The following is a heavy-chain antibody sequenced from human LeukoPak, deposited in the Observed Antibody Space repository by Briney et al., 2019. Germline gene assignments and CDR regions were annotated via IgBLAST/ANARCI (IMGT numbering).Heavy chain of an antibody. CDR2: INPNSGDT. Sequence: ASVKVSCKASGGTFSSYAISWVRQAPGQGLEWMGWINPNSGDTNYAQKFQGRVTMTRDTSISTAYMELSRLRSEDTAVYYCARGSSGRNFDYWGQGTLVTVSS. J-gene: IGHJ4*02. D-gene: IGHD6-19*01. CDR3: ARGSSGRNFDY. V-gene: IGHV1-2*02. CDR1: GGTFSSYA.